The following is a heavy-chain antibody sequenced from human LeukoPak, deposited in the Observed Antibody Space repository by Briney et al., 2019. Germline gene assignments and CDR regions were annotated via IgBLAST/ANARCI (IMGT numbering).Heavy chain of an antibody. D-gene: IGHD3-3*01. J-gene: IGHJ4*02. CDR3: ARGPTILGVATTLDY. CDR1: GYTFIGYY. V-gene: IGHV1-18*04. CDR2: ISVYNDKT. Sequence: GASVTVSCTASGYTFIGYYLHWVRQAPGQGLEWMGWISVYNDKTDYVRKFQGRVTMTTDTSTSTAYMELRSLRSDDTAVYYCARGPTILGVATTLDYWGQGTLVTVSS.